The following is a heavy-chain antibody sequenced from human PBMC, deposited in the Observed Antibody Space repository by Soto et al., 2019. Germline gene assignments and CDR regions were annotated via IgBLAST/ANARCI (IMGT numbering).Heavy chain of an antibody. D-gene: IGHD6-13*01. V-gene: IGHV1-46*01. CDR3: ARGGLRYSSSWFDAFDI. CDR2: INPSGGST. CDR1: GYTFTRYY. Sequence: SVKVSCNASGYTFTRYYMHWVRQAPGQGLEWMGIINPSGGSTSYAQKFQGRVTITADKSTSTAYMELSSLRSEDTAVYYCARGGLRYSSSWFDAFDIWGQGTMVTVSS. J-gene: IGHJ3*02.